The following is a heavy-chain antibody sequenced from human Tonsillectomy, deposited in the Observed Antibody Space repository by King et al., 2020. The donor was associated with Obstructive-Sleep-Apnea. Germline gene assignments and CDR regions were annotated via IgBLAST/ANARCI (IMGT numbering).Heavy chain of an antibody. CDR3: AREYGRTGDFIGFEGGGHFDY. CDR2: IYYSGST. D-gene: IGHD1-14*01. V-gene: IGHV4-30-4*01. CDR1: GGSISSGDYH. J-gene: IGHJ4*02. Sequence: QLQESGPGLVKPSQTLSLTCTVSGGSISSGDYHWSWIRQPPGKGLEWIGYIYYSGSTYYNPSLKSRVTISVETSKNQFSLKLSSVTAADTAVYYCAREYGRTGDFIGFEGGGHFDYWGQGTLVTVSS.